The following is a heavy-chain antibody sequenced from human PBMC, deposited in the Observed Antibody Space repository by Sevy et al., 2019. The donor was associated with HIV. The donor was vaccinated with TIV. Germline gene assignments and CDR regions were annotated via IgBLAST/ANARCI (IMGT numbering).Heavy chain of an antibody. D-gene: IGHD4-17*01. Sequence: GGSLRLSCAASGFTFSSYGMHWVRQAPGKGLEWVAVISYDGSNKYYADSVKGRFTTSRDNSKNTLYLQMNSLRAEDTAVYYCAKGPYYGGNSVLDYWGQGTLVTVSS. CDR1: GFTFSSYG. CDR3: AKGPYYGGNSVLDY. V-gene: IGHV3-30*18. CDR2: ISYDGSNK. J-gene: IGHJ4*02.